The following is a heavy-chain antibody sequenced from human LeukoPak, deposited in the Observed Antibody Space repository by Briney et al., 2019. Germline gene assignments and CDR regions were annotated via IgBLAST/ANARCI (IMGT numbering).Heavy chain of an antibody. V-gene: IGHV4-59*01. CDR3: ARERSETTSGYWQRAFDI. Sequence: SETLSLTCTVSGGSISSYYWSWIRQPPGKGLEWIGYIYYSGSTNYNPSLKSRVTISVDTSKNQFSLKLSSVTAADTAVYYCARERSETTSGYWQRAFDIWGQGTMVTVSS. CDR2: IYYSGST. J-gene: IGHJ3*02. CDR1: GGSISSYY. D-gene: IGHD3-22*01.